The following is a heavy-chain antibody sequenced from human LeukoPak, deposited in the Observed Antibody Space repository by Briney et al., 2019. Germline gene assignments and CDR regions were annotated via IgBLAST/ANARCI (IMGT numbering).Heavy chain of an antibody. D-gene: IGHD4-17*01. CDR2: IKQDGSKK. J-gene: IGHJ4*02. CDR1: GFTFSSYW. Sequence: PGGSLRLSCAASGFTFSSYWLSWVPQAPGKGLKGLANIKQDGSKKDYVDTVKGRFTISRDNAKNSLYLQMNSLRAEDKAVYYCAREGSQTGMSTVTNALSLDYWGQGTLVTVSS. V-gene: IGHV3-7*01. CDR3: AREGSQTGMSTVTNALSLDY.